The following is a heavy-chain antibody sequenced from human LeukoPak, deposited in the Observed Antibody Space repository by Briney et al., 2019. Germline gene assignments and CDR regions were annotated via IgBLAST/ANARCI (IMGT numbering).Heavy chain of an antibody. Sequence: PGGSLRLSCAASGFAFSGSAMSWVRQAPGKGLEWVSGISGRGDKTYYADSVKGRFTISRDNSKNTLRLQMNSLRDEDTAIYYCAKRAQNNAGPFHCWGQGTLASVSS. CDR3: AKRAQNNAGPFHC. CDR1: GFAFSGSA. V-gene: IGHV3-23*01. CDR2: ISGRGDKT. J-gene: IGHJ4*02. D-gene: IGHD1-14*01.